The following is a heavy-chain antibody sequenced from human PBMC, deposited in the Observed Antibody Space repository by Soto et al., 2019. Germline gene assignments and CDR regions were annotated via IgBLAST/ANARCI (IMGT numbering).Heavy chain of an antibody. CDR2: IYASGSP. Sequence: SETLSLTCTISGGSISVYYWSWVRQPPGHELEWIGYIYASGSPYYNPSLRSRVTISADTSRNQISLKLTSPTAADTAVYYCARGVGSSPPRYWGRGTLVTVSS. CDR3: ARGVGSSPPRY. CDR1: GGSISVYY. V-gene: IGHV4-59*01. D-gene: IGHD1-26*01. J-gene: IGHJ4*02.